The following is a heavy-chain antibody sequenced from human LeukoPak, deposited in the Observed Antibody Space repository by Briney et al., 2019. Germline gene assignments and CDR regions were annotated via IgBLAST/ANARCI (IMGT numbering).Heavy chain of an antibody. CDR2: ISWNGGGM. V-gene: IGHV3-9*01. Sequence: GGSLRLSCAASGFTFDAYAMHWVRQAPGRGLEWVSGISWNGGGMGYAVSVKGRFTISRDNAKNSLYLQMNSLRDEDTALYYCAKDITGGRSSPYFDSWGQGTLVTVSS. CDR3: AKDITGGRSSPYFDS. CDR1: GFTFDAYA. J-gene: IGHJ4*02. D-gene: IGHD6-6*01.